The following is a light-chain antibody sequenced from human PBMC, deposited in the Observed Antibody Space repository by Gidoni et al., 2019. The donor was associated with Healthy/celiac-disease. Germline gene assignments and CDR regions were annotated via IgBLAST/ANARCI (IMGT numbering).Light chain of an antibody. CDR3: QSYDSSLSGSV. J-gene: IGLJ2*01. CDR2: GNS. V-gene: IGLV1-40*01. CDR1: SSNIGAGYD. Sequence: QSVLTQPPSVSGAPGQGVTISCTGSSSNIGAGYDVHWYQQLPGTAPKLLIYGNSNRPSGVPDRFSGSKSVTSASLAITGLQAEDEADYYCQSYDSSLSGSVFGGGTKLTVL.